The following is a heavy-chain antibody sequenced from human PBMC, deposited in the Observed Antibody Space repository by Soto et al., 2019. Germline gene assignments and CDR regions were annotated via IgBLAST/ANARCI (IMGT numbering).Heavy chain of an antibody. CDR1: RFTLSNAW. CDR3: TADPAYYDYWSAYLGWFDP. D-gene: IGHD3-3*01. V-gene: IGHV3-15*01. J-gene: IGHJ5*02. Sequence: GGSLRLSCAASRFTLSNAWMNWVRQAPGKGLEWVGRIKSKTDGGTTDYAAPVKGRFTISRDDLKNTLSLQMNSLRTEDTAVYYCTADPAYYDYWSAYLGWFDPWGQGTLVTAPQ. CDR2: IKSKTDGGTT.